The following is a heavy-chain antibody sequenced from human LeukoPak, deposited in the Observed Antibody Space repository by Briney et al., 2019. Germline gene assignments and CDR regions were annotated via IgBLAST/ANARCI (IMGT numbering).Heavy chain of an antibody. V-gene: IGHV3-64*01. CDR2: ISSNGGST. Sequence: GGSLRLSCAASGFTFSSYAMHWVRQAPGKGLEYVSAISSNGGSTYYANSVKGRFTISRDNSKNTLYLQMNSLRAEDTAVYYCARGAKRYCSSTSCYAEGDFDYWGQGTLVTVSS. J-gene: IGHJ4*02. D-gene: IGHD2-2*01. CDR1: GFTFSSYA. CDR3: ARGAKRYCSSTSCYAEGDFDY.